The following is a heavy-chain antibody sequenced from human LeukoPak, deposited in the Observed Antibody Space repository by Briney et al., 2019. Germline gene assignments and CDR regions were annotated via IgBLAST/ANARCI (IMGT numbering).Heavy chain of an antibody. CDR1: GFLFYDYG. J-gene: IGHJ4*02. CDR2: INCSGGRT. CDR3: ARGLTRTDD. Sequence: GGSLRLSCADSGFLFYDYGMSWVRQAPGEGLEWVSGINCSGGRTGYGDSLKGRFTISRDNAKNTLYLQMNSLRAEDTALYYCARGLTRTDDWGQGTLVTVSS. D-gene: IGHD1/OR15-1a*01. V-gene: IGHV3-20*04.